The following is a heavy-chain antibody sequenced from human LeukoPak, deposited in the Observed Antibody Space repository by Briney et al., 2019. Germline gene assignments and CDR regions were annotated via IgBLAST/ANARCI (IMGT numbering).Heavy chain of an antibody. Sequence: GGSLRLSCAASGFTFSSYWMSWVRQAPGKGLEWVANIKQDGSEKYYVDSVKGRFTISRDNAKNSLYLQMNSLRAEDTAVYYCARDYGGSGSYSSAAPDYWGQGTLVTVSS. J-gene: IGHJ4*02. D-gene: IGHD3-10*01. CDR2: IKQDGSEK. V-gene: IGHV3-7*01. CDR3: ARDYGGSGSYSSAAPDY. CDR1: GFTFSSYW.